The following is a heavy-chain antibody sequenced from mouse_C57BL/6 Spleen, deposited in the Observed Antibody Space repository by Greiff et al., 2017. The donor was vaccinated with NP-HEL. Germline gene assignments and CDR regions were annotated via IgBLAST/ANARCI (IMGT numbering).Heavy chain of an antibody. CDR3: AREDYGLYYAMDY. CDR2: IHPNSGST. CDR1: GYTFTSYW. J-gene: IGHJ4*01. D-gene: IGHD1-1*01. Sequence: QVQLQQPGAELVKPGASVKLSCKASGYTFTSYWMHWVKQRPGQGLEWIGMIHPNSGSTNYNEKFKSKATLTVDKSSSTAYMQISSLTSEDSAVYYCAREDYGLYYAMDYWGQGTSVTVSS. V-gene: IGHV1-64*01.